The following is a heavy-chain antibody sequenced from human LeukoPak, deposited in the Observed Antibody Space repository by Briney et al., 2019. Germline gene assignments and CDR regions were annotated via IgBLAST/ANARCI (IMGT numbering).Heavy chain of an antibody. CDR3: ARGGAYYYDKHLPGY. CDR1: GGSISSGGYY. D-gene: IGHD3-22*01. J-gene: IGHJ4*02. CDR2: IYHSGST. Sequence: SETLSLTCTVSGGSISSGGYYWSWIRQPPGKGLEWIGYIYHSGSTYYNPSLKSRVTISVDRSKNQFSLKLSSVTAADTAVYYCARGGAYYYDKHLPGYWGQGTLVTVSS. V-gene: IGHV4-30-2*01.